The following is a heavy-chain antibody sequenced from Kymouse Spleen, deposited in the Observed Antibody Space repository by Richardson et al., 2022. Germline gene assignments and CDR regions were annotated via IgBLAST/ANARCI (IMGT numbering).Heavy chain of an antibody. V-gene: IGHV4-34*01. J-gene: IGHJ6*02. CDR1: GGSFSGYY. CDR2: INHSGST. D-gene: IGHD5-12*01. Sequence: QVQLQQWGAGLLKPSETLSLTCAVYGGSFSGYYWSWIRQPPGKGLEWIGEINHSGSTNYNPSLKSRVTISVDTSKNQFSLKLSSVTAADTAVYYCARGGDIVATTYYGMDVWGQGTTVTVSS. CDR3: ARGGDIVATTYYGMDV.